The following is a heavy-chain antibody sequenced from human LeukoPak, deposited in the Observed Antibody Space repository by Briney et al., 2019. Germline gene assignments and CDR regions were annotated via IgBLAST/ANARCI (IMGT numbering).Heavy chain of an antibody. V-gene: IGHV1-2*02. Sequence: GASVKVSCRASGYTFTGYYMHWVRQAPGQGLEWMGWINPNSGGTNYAQKFQGRVTLTRDTSISTAYMELSRLRSDDTAVYYCARDGRRHYDILTGLIGFDPWGQGTLVTVSS. CDR1: GYTFTGYY. J-gene: IGHJ5*02. CDR3: ARDGRRHYDILTGLIGFDP. D-gene: IGHD3-9*01. CDR2: INPNSGGT.